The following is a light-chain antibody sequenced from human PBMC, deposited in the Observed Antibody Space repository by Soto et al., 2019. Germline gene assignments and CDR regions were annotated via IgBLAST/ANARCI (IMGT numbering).Light chain of an antibody. Sequence: QSALTQPASVSGSPGQSITISCTGISSDIGDYNYVSWYQQHPGEAPKLMIYEVSDRPSGISSRFSGSKSGNTASLTISGLQTEDEADYYCSSYTSSSTLFGTGTKVTVL. V-gene: IGLV2-14*01. CDR2: EVS. CDR1: SSDIGDYNY. CDR3: SSYTSSSTL. J-gene: IGLJ1*01.